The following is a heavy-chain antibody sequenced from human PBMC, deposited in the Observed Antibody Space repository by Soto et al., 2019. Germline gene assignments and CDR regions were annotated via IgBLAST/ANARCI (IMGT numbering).Heavy chain of an antibody. D-gene: IGHD2-15*01. J-gene: IGHJ2*01. V-gene: IGHV1-18*01. Sequence: QVQLVQSGAEVKKPGASVKVSCKASGYTFTSYGISWVRQAPGQGLERMGWISAYNGNTNYAQKLRGRVTMTTDTSTSTAYVELRRLRSDDTAVYSCARVVASAYFDLWGRGTLVTVSS. CDR2: ISAYNGNT. CDR1: GYTFTSYG. CDR3: ARVVASAYFDL.